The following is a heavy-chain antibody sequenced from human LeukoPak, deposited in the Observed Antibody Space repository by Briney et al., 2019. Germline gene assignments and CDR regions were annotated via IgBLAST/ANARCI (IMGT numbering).Heavy chain of an antibody. Sequence: PGGSLRLSCAASGFIFSSYGMHWVRQAPGKGLEWVAVIWYGGSNKYYADSVKGRFTISRDNSKNTLYLQMNSLRAEDTAVYYCAREDSYYYYYYYMDVWGKGTTVTVSS. V-gene: IGHV3-33*08. J-gene: IGHJ6*03. CDR2: IWYGGSNK. CDR3: AREDSYYYYYYYMDV. CDR1: GFIFSSYG.